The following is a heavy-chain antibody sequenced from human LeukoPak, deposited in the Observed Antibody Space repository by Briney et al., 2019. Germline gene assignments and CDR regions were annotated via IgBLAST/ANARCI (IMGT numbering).Heavy chain of an antibody. CDR1: GYTFTGYY. CDR2: INPNSGGT. Sequence: ASVKVSCKASGYTFTGYYMHWVRQAPGQGLEWMGWINPNSGGTNYAQKFQGRVTMTRDTSISTAYMELSRLRSDDTAVYYCAREDVVAAIKNAFDIWGQGTMVTVSS. V-gene: IGHV1-2*02. J-gene: IGHJ3*02. CDR3: AREDVVAAIKNAFDI. D-gene: IGHD2-21*02.